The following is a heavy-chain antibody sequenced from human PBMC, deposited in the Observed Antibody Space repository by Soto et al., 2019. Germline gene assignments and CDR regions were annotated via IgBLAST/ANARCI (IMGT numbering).Heavy chain of an antibody. CDR2: VSGYNGHT. CDR3: VRLVGPTSRENWFGP. CDR1: GYTFLSYG. V-gene: IGHV1-18*01. Sequence: QVKLEQSGGEVKKPGASVKVSCKASGYTFLSYGITWVRQAPGQGLEWMGWVSGYNGHTNYAQKFQGRVTMTRDVSMAPAYVVLRTLRSDDTGVYYCVRLVGPTSRENWFGPWGQGTLVTVSA. D-gene: IGHD1-26*01. J-gene: IGHJ5*02.